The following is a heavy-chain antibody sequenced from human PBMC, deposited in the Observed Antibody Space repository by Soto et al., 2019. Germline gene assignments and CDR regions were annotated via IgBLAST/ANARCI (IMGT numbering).Heavy chain of an antibody. CDR2: ISSSSYNI. CDR1: GFTFNTYS. V-gene: IGHV3-48*02. J-gene: IGHJ4*02. Sequence: GSLRRSCAASGFTFNTYSMNCVRQAPGKGLEWVSYISSSSYNIKYEDSVEGRFTVSRDNGKKSLYLQMNSLRDEDTAVYFCARAISLSAGSYFEDWAQGTMVTVSS. D-gene: IGHD3-10*01. CDR3: ARAISLSAGSYFED.